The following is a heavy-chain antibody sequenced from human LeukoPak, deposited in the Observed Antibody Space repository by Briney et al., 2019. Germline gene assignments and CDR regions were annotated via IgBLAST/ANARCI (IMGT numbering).Heavy chain of an antibody. D-gene: IGHD6-19*01. CDR2: ITTSSGSI. Sequence: GGSLRLSCAASGFTFSSYSMNWVRQAPGKGLEWVSFITTSSGSIYYADSVKGRFTVSRDNAKNSLYLQMNSLRDEDTAVYYCATDLRDSSGFDFWGQGTLVTVSS. CDR3: ATDLRDSSGFDF. CDR1: GFTFSSYS. V-gene: IGHV3-48*02. J-gene: IGHJ4*02.